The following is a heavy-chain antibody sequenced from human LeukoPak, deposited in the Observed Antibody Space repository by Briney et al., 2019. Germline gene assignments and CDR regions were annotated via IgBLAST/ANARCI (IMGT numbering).Heavy chain of an antibody. V-gene: IGHV4-59*01. CDR3: ASSVEMATEFDY. D-gene: IGHD5-24*01. J-gene: IGHJ4*02. Sequence: SETLSLTCTVSGGSISSYYWSWIRQPPGKGLEWIGYIYYSGSTNYNPSLKSRVTISVDTSKNQLSLKLSSVTAADTAVYYCASSVEMATEFDYWGQGTLVTVSS. CDR1: GGSISSYY. CDR2: IYYSGST.